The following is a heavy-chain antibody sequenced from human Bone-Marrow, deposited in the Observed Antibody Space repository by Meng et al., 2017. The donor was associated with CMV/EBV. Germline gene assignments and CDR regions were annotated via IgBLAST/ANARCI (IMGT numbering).Heavy chain of an antibody. CDR1: GFTFSSYS. CDR2: ISSSSSYI. V-gene: IGHV3-21*01. CDR3: ASHLFYDSSGYYYVEGAFDI. D-gene: IGHD3-22*01. J-gene: IGHJ3*02. Sequence: GESLKISCAASGFTFSSYSMNWVRQAPGKGLEWVSSISSSSSYIYYADSVKGRFTISRDNAKNSLYLQMNSLRAEDTAVYYCASHLFYDSSGYYYVEGAFDIWGQGPMVTVSS.